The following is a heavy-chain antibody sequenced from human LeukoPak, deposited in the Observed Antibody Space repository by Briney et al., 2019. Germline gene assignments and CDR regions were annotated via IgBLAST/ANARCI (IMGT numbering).Heavy chain of an antibody. D-gene: IGHD1-26*01. CDR1: GDFMRNYY. J-gene: IGHJ4*02. CDR3: ARAKWVGATPFDY. CDR2: IYHSGST. V-gene: IGHV4-38-2*02. Sequence: SETLSLTCTVSGDFMRNYYWTWIRQPPGKGLEWIGSIYHSGSTYYNPSLKSRVTISVDTSKNQFSLKLSSVTAADTAVYYCARAKWVGATPFDYWGQGTLVTVSS.